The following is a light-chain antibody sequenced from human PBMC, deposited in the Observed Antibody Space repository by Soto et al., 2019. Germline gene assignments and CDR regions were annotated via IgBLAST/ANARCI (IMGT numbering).Light chain of an antibody. CDR3: QRYSTSVTLT. CDR2: GAS. J-gene: IGKJ1*01. CDR1: QSVASRY. V-gene: IGKV3-20*01. Sequence: EIVLTQSPGTLSLSPGERATLSCRASQSVASRYLAWYQHKPGQAPRLLIYGASNRATGIPDRFSGSGSGTDFTLTISRLEPEDFAVYYCQRYSTSVTLTFGQGTKVEIK.